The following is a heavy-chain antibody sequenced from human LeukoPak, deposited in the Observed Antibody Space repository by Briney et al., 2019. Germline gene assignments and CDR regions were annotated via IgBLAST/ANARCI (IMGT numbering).Heavy chain of an antibody. Sequence: GGSLELSCAASGFPFSGSAIHWVRQASGKGLEWVARIKTKAESYATAYVASVEGRFTISRDDSKNTAYLQMDSLKTEDTAMYYCTRLSGGNSDSYYYGLDVWGQGTTVTVSS. CDR2: IKTKAESYAT. D-gene: IGHD4-23*01. J-gene: IGHJ6*02. CDR1: GFPFSGSA. V-gene: IGHV3-73*01. CDR3: TRLSGGNSDSYYYGLDV.